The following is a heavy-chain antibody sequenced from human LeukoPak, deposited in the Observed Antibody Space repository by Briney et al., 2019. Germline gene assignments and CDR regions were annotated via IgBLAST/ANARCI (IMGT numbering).Heavy chain of an antibody. CDR2: ISSGGSTI. V-gene: IGHV3-48*01. J-gene: IGHJ2*01. Sequence: GGSLRLSCAASGFIFSNYDMNWVRQAPGKGLEWVSFISSGGSTIFYADSVRGRFTISRDDAKNSLYVQMNNLRVEDTAVYYCARDENGDSDFDLWGRGTLVTVSS. CDR1: GFIFSNYD. CDR3: ARDENGDSDFDL. D-gene: IGHD5-12*01.